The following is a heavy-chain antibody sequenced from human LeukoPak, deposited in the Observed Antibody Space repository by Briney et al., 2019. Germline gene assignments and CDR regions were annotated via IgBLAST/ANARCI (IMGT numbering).Heavy chain of an antibody. CDR2: IYYSGST. CDR1: GGSISSGGYY. V-gene: IGHV4-31*03. Sequence: PSETLSLTCTVSGGSISSGGYYWSWTRQHPGKGLEWIGYIYYSGSTYYNPSLKSRVTISVDTSKNQFSLKLSSVTAADTAVYYCARGEYQLLPLYFDYWGQGTLVTVSS. CDR3: ARGEYQLLPLYFDY. J-gene: IGHJ4*02. D-gene: IGHD2-2*01.